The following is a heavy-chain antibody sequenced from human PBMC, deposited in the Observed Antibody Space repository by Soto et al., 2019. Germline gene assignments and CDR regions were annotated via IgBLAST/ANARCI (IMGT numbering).Heavy chain of an antibody. CDR3: ALSIRGPRRFNGMDV. D-gene: IGHD1-20*01. J-gene: IGHJ6*02. CDR2: IERDDDDK. Sequence: PTLVNPTETLTLTCTFSGISLTSPGMCVSWIRQSPGKALEWHTLIERDDDDKYYSTSLKTRLTISKDTRKNQVVLTMANMEPADTATYYCALSIRGPRRFNGMDVWGQGTTVTVSS. CDR1: GISLTSPGMC. V-gene: IGHV2-70*13.